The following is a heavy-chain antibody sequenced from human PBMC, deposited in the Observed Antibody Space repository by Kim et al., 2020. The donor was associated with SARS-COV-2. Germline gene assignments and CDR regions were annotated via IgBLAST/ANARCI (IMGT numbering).Heavy chain of an antibody. Sequence: SETLSLTCAVYGGSFSGYYWSWIRQPPGKGLEWIGEINHSGSTNYNPSLKSRVTISVDTSKNQFSLKLSSVTAADTAVYYCARGPLVGATTNIYYYYYYGMDVWGQGTTVTVSS. J-gene: IGHJ6*02. CDR3: ARGPLVGATTNIYYYYYYGMDV. CDR2: INHSGST. D-gene: IGHD1-26*01. V-gene: IGHV4-34*01. CDR1: GGSFSGYY.